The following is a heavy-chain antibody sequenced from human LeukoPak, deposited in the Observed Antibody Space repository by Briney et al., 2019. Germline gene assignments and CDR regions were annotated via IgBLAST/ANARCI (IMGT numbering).Heavy chain of an antibody. CDR3: ARARYVNSFYAFDI. J-gene: IGHJ3*02. D-gene: IGHD3-9*01. Sequence: SETLSLTRTVCVGSISRYYWSCIRLPPGKGLECMGYLSKRGNTNYSPSLKSRVTIFGDTSKNQFFLKLSSVTAADTAVYYCARARYVNSFYAFDIWGQGTLATVSS. CDR1: VGSISRYY. CDR2: LSKRGNT. V-gene: IGHV4-59*01.